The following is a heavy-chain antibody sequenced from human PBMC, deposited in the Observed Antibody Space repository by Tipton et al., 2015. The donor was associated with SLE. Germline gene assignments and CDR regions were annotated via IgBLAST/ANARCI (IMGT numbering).Heavy chain of an antibody. D-gene: IGHD4-23*01. V-gene: IGHV4-59*08. J-gene: IGHJ3*02. CDR2: MFYIGNS. CDR3: ARVAVVTPRHAIDI. Sequence: TLSLTCSVSGGSITDFYWSWLRKPPGKGLQWIGFMFYIGNSEYNPSLKSRVTISLDTSKNQFSLKLISVTAADTAVYYCARVAVVTPRHAIDIWGQGIVVTVSS. CDR1: GGSITDFY.